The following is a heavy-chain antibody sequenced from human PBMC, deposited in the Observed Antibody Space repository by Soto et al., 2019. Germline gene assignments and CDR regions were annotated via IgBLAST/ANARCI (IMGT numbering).Heavy chain of an antibody. CDR3: VKNSGWFNT. CDR2: IDGSGGIT. D-gene: IGHD3-10*01. CDR1: GFTFGTTD. Sequence: QLFQSGGGLVQPGGSLTLSCAASGFTFGTTDMSWVRQGPGEGLEWVSTIDGSGGITYYADSVKGRFTISRDNSRNTVYLQMNSLRGDDTALYYCVKNSGWFNTWGQGALVTVSS. J-gene: IGHJ5*02. V-gene: IGHV3-23*01.